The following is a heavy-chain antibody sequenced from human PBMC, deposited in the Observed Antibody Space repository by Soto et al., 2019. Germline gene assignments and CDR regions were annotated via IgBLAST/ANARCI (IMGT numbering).Heavy chain of an antibody. J-gene: IGHJ6*03. Sequence: QVQLQQWGAGLLKPSETLSLTCAVYGGAFSGYYRSWIRQPPGKGLEWIGEINHSGSTNYNPSLKSRVTISVDTSKNQFSLKLSSVTAADTAVYYCKWLSRNYYCMDVWGKGTTVTVSS. CDR2: INHSGST. CDR1: GGAFSGYY. V-gene: IGHV4-34*01. CDR3: KWLSRNYYCMDV. D-gene: IGHD3-22*01.